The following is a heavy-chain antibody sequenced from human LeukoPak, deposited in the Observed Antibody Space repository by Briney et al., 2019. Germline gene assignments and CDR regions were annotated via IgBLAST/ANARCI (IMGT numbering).Heavy chain of an antibody. J-gene: IGHJ4*02. CDR1: GGSISSSSYY. V-gene: IGHV4-39*07. CDR3: ARGTTVVTPGGY. D-gene: IGHD4-23*01. Sequence: SETLSLTCTVSGGSISSSSYYWGWIRQPPGKGLGWIGSIYYSGSTYYNPSLKSRVTISVDTSKNQFSLKLSSVTAADTAVYYCARGTTVVTPGGYWGQGTLVTVSS. CDR2: IYYSGST.